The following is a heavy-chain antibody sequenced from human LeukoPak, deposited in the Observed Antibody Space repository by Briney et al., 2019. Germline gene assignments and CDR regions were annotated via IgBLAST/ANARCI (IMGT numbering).Heavy chain of an antibody. CDR2: ISSSSSYI. CDR3: ARVGPDYDFWSGNWFDP. D-gene: IGHD3-3*01. Sequence: PGGSLRLSCAASGFTFSSSAMSWVRQAPGKGLEWVSSISSSSSYIYYADSVKGRFTISRDNAKNSLYLQMNSLRAEDTAVYYCARVGPDYDFWSGNWFDPWGQGTLVTVSS. CDR1: GFTFSSSA. V-gene: IGHV3-21*01. J-gene: IGHJ5*02.